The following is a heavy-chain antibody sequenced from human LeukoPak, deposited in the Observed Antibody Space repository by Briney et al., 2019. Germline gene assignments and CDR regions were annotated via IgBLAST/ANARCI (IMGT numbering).Heavy chain of an antibody. D-gene: IGHD4-23*01. V-gene: IGHV4-59*12. CDR2: IYYTGAT. J-gene: IGHJ6*03. CDR1: GGSISSYY. Sequence: SETLSLTCTVSGGSISSYYWSWIRLPPGKGLEWIGYIYYTGATYYNPSLKSRVTISLDTSKNQFSLKLSSVTAADTAVYYCARTAIRWYYYYMDVWGKGTTVTVSS. CDR3: ARTAIRWYYYYMDV.